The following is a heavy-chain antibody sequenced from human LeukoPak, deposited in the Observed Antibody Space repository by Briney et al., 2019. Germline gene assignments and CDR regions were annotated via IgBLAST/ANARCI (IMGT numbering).Heavy chain of an antibody. J-gene: IGHJ3*02. CDR2: IRSKPNSYAT. Sequence: GGSLRLSCAASGFTFIASAMPWVRQASGKGLEWVGRIRSKPNSYATAYAASVKGKFTISRDDSKNTAYLQMNSLKTEDTAVYYCTSTYYSNYAFDIWGQGTVVTVSS. D-gene: IGHD4-11*01. CDR1: GFTFIASA. CDR3: TSTYYSNYAFDI. V-gene: IGHV3-73*01.